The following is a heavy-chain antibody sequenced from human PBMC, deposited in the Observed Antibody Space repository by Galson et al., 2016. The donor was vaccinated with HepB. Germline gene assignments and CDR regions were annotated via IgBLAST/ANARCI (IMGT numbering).Heavy chain of an antibody. Sequence: SVKVSCKASGVTVSSNAVSWVRQAPGQGLELMGGIIPILGTANYAQQFQGRVTITADESTRTAYMELSSLRSEDTAVYYCARGRGLWFGEGTPYYGMDVWGQGTTVTVSS. J-gene: IGHJ6*02. CDR1: GVTVSSNA. D-gene: IGHD3-10*01. CDR2: IIPILGTA. V-gene: IGHV1-69*13. CDR3: ARGRGLWFGEGTPYYGMDV.